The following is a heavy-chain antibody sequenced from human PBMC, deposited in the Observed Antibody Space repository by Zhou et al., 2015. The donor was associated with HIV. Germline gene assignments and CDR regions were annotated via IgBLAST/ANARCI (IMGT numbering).Heavy chain of an antibody. CDR3: ATLRRVAVAGTGNWFDP. D-gene: IGHD6-19*01. V-gene: IGHV1-46*01. J-gene: IGHJ5*02. Sequence: QVQLVQSGAEVKKPGASVKVSCKASGYTFTSYYMHWVRQAPGQGLEWMGIINPSGGSTSYAQKFQGRVTMTRDTSTSTVYMELSSLRSEDTAVYYCATLRRVAVAGTGNWFDPGAREPWSPSPQ. CDR2: INPSGGST. CDR1: GYTFTSYY.